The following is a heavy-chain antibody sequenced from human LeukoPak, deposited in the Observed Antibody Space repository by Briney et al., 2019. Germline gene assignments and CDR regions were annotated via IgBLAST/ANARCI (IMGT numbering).Heavy chain of an antibody. CDR2: ISAYNGNT. V-gene: IGHV1-18*01. J-gene: IGHJ4*02. CDR3: ARRGIVSSSGVSDY. CDR1: GYTFTSYG. D-gene: IGHD6-6*01. Sequence: WASVKVSCKASGYTFTSYGISWVRQAPGQGLEWMGWISAYNGNTNYAQKLQGRVTMTTDTSTSTAYMELRGLRSDDTAVYYCARRGIVSSSGVSDYWGQGTLVTVSS.